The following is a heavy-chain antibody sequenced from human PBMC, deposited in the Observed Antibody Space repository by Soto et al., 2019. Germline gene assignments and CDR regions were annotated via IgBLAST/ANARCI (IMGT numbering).Heavy chain of an antibody. CDR1: GFTFNMYA. D-gene: IGHD1-1*01. Sequence: EVQLSESGGGLAQPGGSLRLSCAASGFTFNMYAMSWVRQAPGKGLEWVSGIGGSGANTYYADFVKSRFTISRDNSKNTLYLQMDSLRAEDTAIYYCARTITGYFWAGAYWGQGTLVTVSS. V-gene: IGHV3-23*01. J-gene: IGHJ4*02. CDR2: IGGSGANT. CDR3: ARTITGYFWAGAY.